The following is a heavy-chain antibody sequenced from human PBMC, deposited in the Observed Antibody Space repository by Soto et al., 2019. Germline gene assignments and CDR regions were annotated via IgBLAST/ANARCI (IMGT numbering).Heavy chain of an antibody. CDR2: VYTSGST. Sequence: SEPLSLTCTVSDGSIIIFYWSWIRPPAGKGLEWIGRVYTSGSTNYNPSLNSRVTMSVDTSKNQFSLKLNSVTAADTAVYYCARERSSGWHYFDYWGQGTLVTVSS. CDR1: DGSIIIFY. J-gene: IGHJ4*02. V-gene: IGHV4-4*07. D-gene: IGHD6-19*01. CDR3: ARERSSGWHYFDY.